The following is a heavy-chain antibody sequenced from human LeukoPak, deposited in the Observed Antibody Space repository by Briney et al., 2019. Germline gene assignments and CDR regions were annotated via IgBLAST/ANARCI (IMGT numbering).Heavy chain of an antibody. V-gene: IGHV1-18*01. CDR1: GYTFTSNG. CDR3: ARTRITMTEYDAFDI. CDR2: ISAYNGNT. J-gene: IGHJ3*02. Sequence: GASVKFSCKASGYTFTSNGLGWVGQALGQGLEWMGWISAYNGNTNYAQKLQGRVAMTTDTSTSTAYMELRSLRSDDTAVYYCARTRITMTEYDAFDIWGQGTMVTVSS. D-gene: IGHD3-22*01.